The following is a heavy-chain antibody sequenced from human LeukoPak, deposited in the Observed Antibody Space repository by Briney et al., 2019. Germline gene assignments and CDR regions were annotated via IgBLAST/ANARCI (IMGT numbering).Heavy chain of an antibody. J-gene: IGHJ6*03. CDR1: GFSFSIND. CDR3: ARVVESGWLFFYYYMDV. D-gene: IGHD6-19*01. Sequence: GGSLRLSCAASGFSFSINDMSWVRQAPGKGLEWVSAISGSGRNTYYADSVKGRFTISRDTSKNTLYLQMNSLRAEDTAVYYCARVVESGWLFFYYYMDVWGKGTTVTISS. CDR2: ISGSGRNT. V-gene: IGHV3-23*01.